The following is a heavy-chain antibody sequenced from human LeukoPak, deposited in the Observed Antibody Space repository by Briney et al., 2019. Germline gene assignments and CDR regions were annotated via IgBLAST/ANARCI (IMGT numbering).Heavy chain of an antibody. CDR3: QYYYGSGLAYGMDV. J-gene: IGHJ6*02. CDR1: ERTFSSYA. CDR2: IITILGTA. V-gene: IGHV1-69*13. D-gene: IGHD3-10*01. Sequence: SVKLSCNASERTFSSYAISWVRQAPGQGLEWMGGIITILGTANYAQTFQGRVTITADQSTSTAYMELSSLRAEDKAVYYCQYYYGSGLAYGMDVRGQGTTVTVSS.